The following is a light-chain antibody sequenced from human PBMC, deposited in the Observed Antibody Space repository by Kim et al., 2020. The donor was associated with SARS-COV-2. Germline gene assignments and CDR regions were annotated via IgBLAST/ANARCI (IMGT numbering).Light chain of an antibody. J-gene: IGKJ2*01. CDR2: KAS. V-gene: IGKV1-5*03. CDR3: QQYSTYPHT. CDR1: QSVGTW. Sequence: GDRVTITCRASQSVGTWLAWYQQKPGDAPNLLIYKASRLQSGVPSRFSGSGSGTEFTLTISSLQPDDFATFYCQQYSTYPHTFGQGTKLEIK.